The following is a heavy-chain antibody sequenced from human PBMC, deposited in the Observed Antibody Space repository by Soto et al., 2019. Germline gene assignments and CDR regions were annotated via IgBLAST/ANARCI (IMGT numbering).Heavy chain of an antibody. J-gene: IGHJ4*02. CDR3: AKRGADSRSSAYFDS. CDR1: EFNFKNSG. Sequence: EVQLLESGGGLVQPGRSLGLSCAASEFNFKNSGMTWVSQAPVKGLEWVASVDDGGSGTYYADSVKGRFTISRDNPKSTRYLEVNSLRAEDTAIYYWAKRGADSRSSAYFDSWGQGTRVTVSS. D-gene: IGHD6-6*01. CDR2: VDDGGSGT. V-gene: IGHV3-23*01.